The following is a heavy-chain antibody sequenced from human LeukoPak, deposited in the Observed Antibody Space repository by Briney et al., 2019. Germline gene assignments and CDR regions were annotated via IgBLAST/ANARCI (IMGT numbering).Heavy chain of an antibody. V-gene: IGHV1-18*01. J-gene: IGHJ3*02. CDR3: ARRIQLWLGDDAFDI. CDR2: ISAYNGNT. CDR1: GYTFTSYD. Sequence: GASVKVSCKATGYTFTSYDINWVRQATGQGLEWMGWISAYNGNTNYAQKLQGRVTMTTDTSTSTAYMELRSLRSDDTAVYYCARRIQLWLGDDAFDIWGQGTMVTVSS. D-gene: IGHD5-18*01.